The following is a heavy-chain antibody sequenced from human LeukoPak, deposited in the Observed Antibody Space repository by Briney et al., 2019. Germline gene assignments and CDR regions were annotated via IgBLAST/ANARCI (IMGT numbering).Heavy chain of an antibody. J-gene: IGHJ4*02. Sequence: GGSLRLSCAPSGVSFGIYAMSGVREAPGGGLECVSGISDNGCGTYYGDSVKGRFTISRDNSKNILYLQMNGLRAEDTALYYCAKERSTVGTPLFDNWGQGILVTVSS. D-gene: IGHD2-15*01. CDR1: GVSFGIYA. CDR3: AKERSTVGTPLFDN. CDR2: ISDNGCGT. V-gene: IGHV3-23*01.